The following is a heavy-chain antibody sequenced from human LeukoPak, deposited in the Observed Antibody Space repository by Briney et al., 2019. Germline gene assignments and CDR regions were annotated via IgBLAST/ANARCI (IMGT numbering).Heavy chain of an antibody. D-gene: IGHD6-19*01. CDR3: TRGSSGRRDN. CDR1: GYTFTSCD. J-gene: IGHJ4*02. V-gene: IGHV1-8*01. CDR2: MNPNSGNT. Sequence: VASVKVSCKASGYTFTSCDINWVRQATGQGLEWMGWMNPNSGNTGYGQSFQGRITMTRDISVGTAYMELSNLTSEDTAIYYCTRGSSGRRDNWGRGTLVTVSA.